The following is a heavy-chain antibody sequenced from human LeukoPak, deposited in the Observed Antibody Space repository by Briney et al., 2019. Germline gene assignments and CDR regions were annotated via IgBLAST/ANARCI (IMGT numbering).Heavy chain of an antibody. J-gene: IGHJ4*02. V-gene: IGHV3-7*01. CDR1: GFNFCSYW. Sequence: GSLGLSCATSGFNFCSYWINRVRQGPGKGVEWVANIKQDGSEKYYVDSVKGRFTISRDNAKNSLYLQMNSLRAEDTAVYYCAKDVGSSWSYYFDYWGRGTLVTVSS. CDR3: AKDVGSSWSYYFDY. CDR2: IKQDGSEK. D-gene: IGHD6-13*01.